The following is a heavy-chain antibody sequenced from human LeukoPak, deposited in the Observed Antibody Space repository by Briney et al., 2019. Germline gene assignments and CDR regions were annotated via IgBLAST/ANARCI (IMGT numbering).Heavy chain of an antibody. Sequence: PGGSLRLSCAASGFTFSDYYMSWIRQAPGKGLEWVSYISSSGSTIYYADSVKGRFTISRDNSKNTLYLQMNSLRAEDTAVYYCAKDLGVVPAARSDYFDYWGQGTLVTVSS. CDR1: GFTFSDYY. D-gene: IGHD2-2*01. CDR3: AKDLGVVPAARSDYFDY. V-gene: IGHV3-11*01. CDR2: ISSSGSTI. J-gene: IGHJ4*02.